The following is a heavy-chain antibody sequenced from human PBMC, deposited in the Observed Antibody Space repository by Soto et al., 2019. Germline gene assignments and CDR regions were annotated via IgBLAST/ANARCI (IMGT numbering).Heavy chain of an antibody. Sequence: GGSLRLSCAASGFTFSSYSMNWVRQAPGKGLEWVSYISSSSSTIYYADSVKGRFTISRDNAKNSLYLQINSLRAEDTAVYYCASTLIVATMRFDYWGQGTLVTVSS. J-gene: IGHJ4*02. CDR1: GFTFSSYS. CDR2: ISSSSSTI. V-gene: IGHV3-48*01. D-gene: IGHD5-12*01. CDR3: ASTLIVATMRFDY.